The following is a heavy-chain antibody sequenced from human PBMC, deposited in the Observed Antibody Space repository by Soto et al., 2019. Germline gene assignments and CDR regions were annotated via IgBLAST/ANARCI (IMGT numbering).Heavy chain of an antibody. CDR2: TYYRSRWYS. CDR1: GDTVSSNSAA. CDR3: ARSEEDSDYYYYGMDV. J-gene: IGHJ6*02. V-gene: IGHV6-1*01. Sequence: QTLSLTCVGSGDTVSSNSAAWNWVRQSPSRGLEWLGRTYYRSRWYSDYAVSVRSRIDINADTSKNQVSLQLNSVTPEDTAVYYCARSEEDSDYYYYGMDVWGQGTTVTVSS. D-gene: IGHD2-15*01.